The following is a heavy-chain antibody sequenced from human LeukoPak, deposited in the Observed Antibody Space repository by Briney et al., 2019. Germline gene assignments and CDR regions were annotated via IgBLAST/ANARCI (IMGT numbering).Heavy chain of an antibody. V-gene: IGHV4-59*01. CDR3: ARDRSIAARPKVTWFDP. J-gene: IGHJ5*02. Sequence: PSETLSLTCTVSGGSISSYYWSWIRRPPGKGLEWIGYIYYSGSTNYNPSLKSRVTISVDTSKNQFSLKLSSVTAADTAVYYCARDRSIAARPKVTWFDPWGQGTLVTVSS. CDR2: IYYSGST. D-gene: IGHD6-6*01. CDR1: GGSISSYY.